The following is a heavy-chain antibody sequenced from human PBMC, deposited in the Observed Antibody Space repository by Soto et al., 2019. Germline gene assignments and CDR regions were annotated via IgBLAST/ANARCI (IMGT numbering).Heavy chain of an antibody. CDR2: MSYTGVT. J-gene: IGHJ6*02. CDR3: ARGGEPLGYYGLDV. CDR1: GGSVRSGNHF. V-gene: IGHV4-61*01. Sequence: PSETLSLTCSVSGGSVRSGNHFWNWIRQPPGRGLEWLGYMSYTGVTNYIPSLKSRVSMSVDTSKDQFSLNLTSLTAADTAVYYCARGGEPLGYYGLDVWGQGTTVTVSS.